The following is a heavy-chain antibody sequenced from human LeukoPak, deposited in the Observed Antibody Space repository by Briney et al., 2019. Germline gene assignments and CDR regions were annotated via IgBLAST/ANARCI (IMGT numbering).Heavy chain of an antibody. V-gene: IGHV1-2*02. CDR3: ARVDSMVGATRSFDY. Sequence: ASVKVSCKASGYTFTGYYMHWVRQAPGQWLEWMGWINPNSGGTNYAQKFQGRVTMTRDTSISTAYMELSRLRSDDTAVYYCARVDSMVGATRSFDYWGQGTLVTVSS. CDR1: GYTFTGYY. J-gene: IGHJ4*02. D-gene: IGHD1-26*01. CDR2: INPNSGGT.